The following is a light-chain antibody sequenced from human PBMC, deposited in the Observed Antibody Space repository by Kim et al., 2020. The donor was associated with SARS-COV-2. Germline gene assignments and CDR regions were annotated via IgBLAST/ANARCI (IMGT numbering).Light chain of an antibody. V-gene: IGLV1-47*01. CDR2: RND. CDR3: AGWDVRLNGWV. CDR1: YSNIGRDY. J-gene: IGLJ3*02. Sequence: QSVLTQPPSASGALGQRVTISCSGSYSNIGRDYVYWYQQLPGTAPKLLISRNDQRPSGVSDRFSGSKSGTSASLAFSGLRSEDEAYYYCAGWDVRLNGWVFGGGTQLTVL.